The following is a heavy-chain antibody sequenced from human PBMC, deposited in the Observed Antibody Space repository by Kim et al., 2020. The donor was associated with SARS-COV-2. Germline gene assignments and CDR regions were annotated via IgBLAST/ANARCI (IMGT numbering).Heavy chain of an antibody. Sequence: GGSLRLSCAASGFTFSSYGMHWVRQAPGKGLEWVAVIWYDGSNKYYADSVKGRFTISRDNSKNTLYLQMNSLRAEDTAVYYCARGGPRYYGSGSYFLHFDYWGQGTLVTVSS. J-gene: IGHJ4*02. CDR3: ARGGPRYYGSGSYFLHFDY. D-gene: IGHD3-10*01. CDR1: GFTFSSYG. CDR2: IWYDGSNK. V-gene: IGHV3-33*01.